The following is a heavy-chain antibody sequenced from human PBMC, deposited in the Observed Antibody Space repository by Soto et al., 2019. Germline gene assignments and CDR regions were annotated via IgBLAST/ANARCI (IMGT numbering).Heavy chain of an antibody. CDR2: IWYDGSNK. V-gene: IGHV3-33*01. D-gene: IGHD6-13*01. CDR3: ARDRDSSSCNWFDP. CDR1: GFTFSSYG. Sequence: QVQLVESGGGVVQPGRSLRLSCAASGFTFSSYGMHWVRQAPGKGLEWVAVIWYDGSNKYYADSVKGRFTISRDNSKNTLNLQMNSLRAEDTAVYYCARDRDSSSCNWFDPWGQGTLVTVSS. J-gene: IGHJ5*02.